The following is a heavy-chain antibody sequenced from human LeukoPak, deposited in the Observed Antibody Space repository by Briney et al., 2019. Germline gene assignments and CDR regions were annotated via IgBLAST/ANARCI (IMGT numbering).Heavy chain of an antibody. J-gene: IGHJ5*02. D-gene: IGHD3-22*01. Sequence: GGSLRLSCAASGFAFSSYAMTWVRQGPGKGLEWVSGISSGGGSTFYADSVKGRFTISRDNSKNTLHLQMNSLRAEDTALYYCAKTTQTDTSGSRGWFDPWGQGTLVTVSS. CDR2: ISSGGGST. CDR3: AKTTQTDTSGSRGWFDP. V-gene: IGHV3-23*01. CDR1: GFAFSSYA.